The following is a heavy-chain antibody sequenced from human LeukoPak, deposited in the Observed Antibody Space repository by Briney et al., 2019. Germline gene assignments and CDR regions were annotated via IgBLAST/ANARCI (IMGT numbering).Heavy chain of an antibody. Sequence: PSQTLSLTCTVSGGSITSGGYYWSWVRQPPGKGLEWIGYIQYGGSTNYNPSFKSRVTMSLDTSKNQLSLKLSSVTAADTAGYFCASLQLGYCDTTSCRRGYYMDVWGKGTTVTVSS. J-gene: IGHJ6*03. CDR2: IQYGGST. CDR3: ASLQLGYCDTTSCRRGYYMDV. CDR1: GGSITSGGYY. V-gene: IGHV4-61*08. D-gene: IGHD2-2*01.